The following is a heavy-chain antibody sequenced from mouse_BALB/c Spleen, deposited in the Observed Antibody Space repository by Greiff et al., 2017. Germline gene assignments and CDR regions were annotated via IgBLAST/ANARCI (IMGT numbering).Heavy chain of an antibody. V-gene: IGHV1S81*02. D-gene: IGHD2-4*01. Sequence: QVQLQQPGAELVKPGASVKLSCKASGYTFTSYYMYWVKQRPGQGLEWIGGINPSNGGTNFNEKFKSKATLTVDKSSSTAYMQLSSLTSEDSAVYYCARGYDYDYFDYWGQGTTLTVSS. CDR1: GYTFTSYY. CDR3: ARGYDYDYFDY. CDR2: INPSNGGT. J-gene: IGHJ2*01.